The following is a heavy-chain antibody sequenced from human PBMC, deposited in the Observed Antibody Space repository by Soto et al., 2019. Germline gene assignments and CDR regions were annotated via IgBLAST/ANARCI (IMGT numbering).Heavy chain of an antibody. J-gene: IGHJ6*02. V-gene: IGHV1-18*01. CDR1: GYTFSTYG. CDR3: ARDGRKLLLVEGLNALYV. Sequence: QAQLVQSGPEVKKHGASVKVSCQSSGYTFSTYGISWVRQAPGQGLEWVGWISGYNGQTKSAQKFQGRVTITTDTSTSTAYMELRGLGSDDTAMYYCARDGRKLLLVEGLNALYVWGQGTTVTVSS. CDR2: ISGYNGQT. D-gene: IGHD2-8*01.